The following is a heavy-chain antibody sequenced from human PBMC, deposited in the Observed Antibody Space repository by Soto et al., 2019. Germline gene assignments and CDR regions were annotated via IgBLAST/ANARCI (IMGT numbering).Heavy chain of an antibody. CDR3: AGANSRYGGLNAFDL. J-gene: IGHJ3*01. Sequence: QLQLQESGPGLVKPSETLSLTCTVSGDSISNNRYSWGWVRQPPGEGLEWIGGIYRNGKLYYNPSLKRPVTTSVDTSKIQFFLRLRYVTAADTAVYYCAGANSRYGGLNAFDLWGQGTTVTDSS. CDR2: IYRNGKL. D-gene: IGHD1-1*01. CDR1: GDSISNNRYS. V-gene: IGHV4-39*01.